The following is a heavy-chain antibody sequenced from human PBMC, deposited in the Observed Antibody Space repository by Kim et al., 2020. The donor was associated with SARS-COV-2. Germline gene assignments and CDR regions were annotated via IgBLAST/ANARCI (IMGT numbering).Heavy chain of an antibody. D-gene: IGHD2-15*01. CDR3: AREGGDCFGGNCFSDY. Sequence: GGSLRLSCEGSGFTLSVHGMHWVRQAPGKGLEWVAVIQYNGARRYYADSVRGRFTISKDDSKNTLYLQMNSLRVEDTAVYYCAREGGDCFGGNCFSDYWGQGTLVTVSS. CDR1: GFTLSVHG. J-gene: IGHJ4*02. V-gene: IGHV3-30*12. CDR2: IQYNGARR.